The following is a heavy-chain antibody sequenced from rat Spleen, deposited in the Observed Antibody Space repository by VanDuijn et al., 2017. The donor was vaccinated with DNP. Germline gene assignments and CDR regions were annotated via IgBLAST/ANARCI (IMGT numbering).Heavy chain of an antibody. Sequence: EVQLVESGGDLVQPGRSLKLSCVASGFTFNNYWMAWIRQVPGKGLEWVASIPSRGGNTYYPDSVKGRFTISRDNAKNTLYLQMNSLRSEDTATNYCAISPYSNYMGAMDAWGQGPSVTVSS. CDR1: GFTFNNYW. CDR3: AISPYSNYMGAMDA. CDR2: IPSRGGNT. J-gene: IGHJ4*01. V-gene: IGHV5-31*01. D-gene: IGHD1-2*01.